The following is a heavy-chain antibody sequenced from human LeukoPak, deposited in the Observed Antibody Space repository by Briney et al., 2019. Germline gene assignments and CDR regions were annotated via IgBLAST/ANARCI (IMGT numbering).Heavy chain of an antibody. V-gene: IGHV3-74*01. D-gene: IGHD2/OR15-2a*01. Sequence: PGGSLRLSCAASGFTFSSYWMHWVRQAPGKGLVWVSRINSDGSSTSYADSVKGRFTISRDNAKNTLYLQMNGLRAEDTAVYYCARTTPRHYYLNWGQGTLVTVSS. CDR1: GFTFSSYW. CDR3: ARTTPRHYYLN. CDR2: INSDGSST. J-gene: IGHJ4*02.